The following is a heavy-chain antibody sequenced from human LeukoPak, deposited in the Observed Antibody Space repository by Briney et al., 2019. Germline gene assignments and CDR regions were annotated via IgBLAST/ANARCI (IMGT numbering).Heavy chain of an antibody. V-gene: IGHV4-59*01. CDR1: GGSISSYY. CDR3: ARWSSGYYDAFDI. D-gene: IGHD3-22*01. CDR2: IYYSGST. J-gene: IGHJ3*02. Sequence: PSETLSLTCTVSGGSISSYYWSWIRQPPGKGLEWIGHIYYSGSTYYNPSLKSRVTISVDTSKNQFSLKLSSVTAADTAVYYCARWSSGYYDAFDIWGQGTMVTLSS.